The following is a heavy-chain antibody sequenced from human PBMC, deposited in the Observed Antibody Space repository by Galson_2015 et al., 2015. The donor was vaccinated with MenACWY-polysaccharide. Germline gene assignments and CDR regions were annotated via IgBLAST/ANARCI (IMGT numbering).Heavy chain of an antibody. CDR2: IKRDGSQR. J-gene: IGHJ5*02. CDR1: GFTFSNFW. Sequence: SLRLSCAASGFTFSNFWMSWVRQAPGKGLEWVASIKRDGSQRYYADSVKGRFTISRDNAQNSLYLQVNSLTAEDTAVYHCVRGPLYLDPWGQGTLVTVSS. D-gene: IGHD5/OR15-5a*01. CDR3: VRGPLYLDP. V-gene: IGHV3-7*04.